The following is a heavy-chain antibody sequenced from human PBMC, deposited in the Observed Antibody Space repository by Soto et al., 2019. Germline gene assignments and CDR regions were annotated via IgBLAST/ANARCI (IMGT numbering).Heavy chain of an antibody. D-gene: IGHD6-19*01. V-gene: IGHV3-23*01. CDR3: AKVPYSSGWPKYVDLFGYFDY. J-gene: IGHJ4*02. CDR2: ISGSGGST. CDR1: GFTFSCYA. Sequence: GVLTLSCAASGFTFSCYAMSWVRQAQGKGLEWVSAISGSGGSTYYADSVKGRFTISRDNSKNTLYLQMNSLRAEDTAVYYCAKVPYSSGWPKYVDLFGYFDYWGQGTLVTVSS.